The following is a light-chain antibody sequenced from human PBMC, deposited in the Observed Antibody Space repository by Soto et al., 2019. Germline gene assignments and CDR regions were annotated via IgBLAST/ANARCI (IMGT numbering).Light chain of an antibody. V-gene: IGKV1-39*01. CDR2: AAS. J-gene: IGKJ2*01. CDR3: QHSYSTPYT. Sequence: DIQMTQSPSSLSASVGDRVTITCRASQSISSYLNWYQQKPGKAPKLLIYAASNLQSGVPSRSSGSGSGTDFTLTISSLQPEDFATYYCQHSYSTPYTFGQGTKLEIK. CDR1: QSISSY.